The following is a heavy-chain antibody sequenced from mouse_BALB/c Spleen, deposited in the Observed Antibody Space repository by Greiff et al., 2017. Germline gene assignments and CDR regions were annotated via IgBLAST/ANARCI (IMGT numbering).Heavy chain of an antibody. J-gene: IGHJ3*01. D-gene: IGHD1-1*01. CDR3: ARDAYYYGSSPWFAY. V-gene: IGHV2-9*02. Sequence: VQVVESGPGLVAPSQSLSITCTVSGFSLTSYGVHWVRQPPGKGLEWLGVIWAGGSTNYNSALMSRLSISKDNSKSQVFLKMNSLQTDDTAMYYCARDAYYYGSSPWFAYWGQGTLVTVSA. CDR2: IWAGGST. CDR1: GFSLTSYG.